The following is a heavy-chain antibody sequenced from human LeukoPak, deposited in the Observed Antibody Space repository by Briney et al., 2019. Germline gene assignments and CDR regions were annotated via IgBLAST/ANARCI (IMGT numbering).Heavy chain of an antibody. D-gene: IGHD4-17*01. CDR1: GGSISSSTYY. Sequence: SETLSLTCTVSGGSISSSTYYWGWIRQPPGKGLEWIGSIYYSGSTYNNPSLKSRVTICVYTSKNQFSLKLSPVTATDTAVYYCARTYGDYDDAFDVWGQGTMVTVSS. J-gene: IGHJ3*01. V-gene: IGHV4-39*01. CDR3: ARTYGDYDDAFDV. CDR2: IYYSGST.